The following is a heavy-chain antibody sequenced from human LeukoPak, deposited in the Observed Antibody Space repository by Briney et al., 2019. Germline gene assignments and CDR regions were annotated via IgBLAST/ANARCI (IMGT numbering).Heavy chain of an antibody. D-gene: IGHD4-17*01. J-gene: IGHJ4*02. CDR3: ARTGRLQYGDYVAFDY. V-gene: IGHV3-23*01. CDR1: GFTFFNYA. CDR2: ISGSGGNT. Sequence: GGSLRLSCAASGFTFFNYAMSWVRQSPGKGLEWVSIISGSGGNTNYADSVKGRFTISRDNSNNTLYLQMNSLRAGDTAVYYCARTGRLQYGDYVAFDYWGQGTLVTVSS.